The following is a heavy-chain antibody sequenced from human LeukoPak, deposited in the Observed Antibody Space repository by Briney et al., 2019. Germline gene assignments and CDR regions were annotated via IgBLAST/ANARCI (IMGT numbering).Heavy chain of an antibody. CDR3: ARTRLWPTGTFDY. CDR1: GGSFSGYY. Sequence: SETLSLTCAVYGGSFSGYYWSWIRQPPGKGLEWIGEINHSGSTNYSPSLKSRVTISLDTPKNQFSLKLTSVTAADTAVYYCARTRLWPTGTFDYWGQGTLVTVSS. J-gene: IGHJ4*02. CDR2: INHSGST. V-gene: IGHV4-34*01. D-gene: IGHD5-18*01.